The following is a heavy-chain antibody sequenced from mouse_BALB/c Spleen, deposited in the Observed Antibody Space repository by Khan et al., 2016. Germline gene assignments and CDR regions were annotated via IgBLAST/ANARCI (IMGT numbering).Heavy chain of an antibody. CDR2: IRYSGTT. CDR3: ARWLDAMDY. J-gene: IGHJ4*01. CDR1: GYSITSDYA. V-gene: IGHV3-2*02. D-gene: IGHD2-2*01. Sequence: EVQLVESGPGLVKPSQSLSLTCTVTGYSITSDYAWNWIRQFPGNKLEWMGYIRYSGTTTYNPSLKSRITITRDTSKNQFFLQLNSVTTVDTATYYCARWLDAMDYWGQGTSVTVSS.